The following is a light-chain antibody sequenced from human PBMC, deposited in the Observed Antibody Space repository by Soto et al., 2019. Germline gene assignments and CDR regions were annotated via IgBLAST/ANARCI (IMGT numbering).Light chain of an antibody. CDR3: NSYTRSSTCV. V-gene: IGLV2-14*01. CDR1: SSDVGGYNY. CDR2: DVS. Sequence: QSALTQPASVSGSPGQSITISCTGTSSDVGGYNYVSWYQQHPGKAPKLMIYDVSNRPSGVSNRFSGSKSGNTASLTISGLQAEDEADYYCNSYTRSSTCVFATGTKVT. J-gene: IGLJ1*01.